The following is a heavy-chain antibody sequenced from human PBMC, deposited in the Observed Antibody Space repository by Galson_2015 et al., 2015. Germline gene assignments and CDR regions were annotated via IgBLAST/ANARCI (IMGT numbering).Heavy chain of an antibody. CDR1: GGTFSSYA. CDR3: ARGDTTVVTRGLDDAFDI. CDR2: IIPIFGTA. D-gene: IGHD4-23*01. J-gene: IGHJ3*02. Sequence: SVKVSCKASGGTFSSYAISWVRQAPGQGLEWMGGIIPIFGTANYAQKFQGRVTITADESTSTAYMELSSLRSEDTAVYYCARGDTTVVTRGLDDAFDIWGQGTMVTVSS. V-gene: IGHV1-69*13.